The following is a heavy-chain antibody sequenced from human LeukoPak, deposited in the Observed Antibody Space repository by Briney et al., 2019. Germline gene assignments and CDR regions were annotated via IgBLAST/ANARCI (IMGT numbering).Heavy chain of an antibody. Sequence: PSETLSLTCTVSGYSISSGYYWGWIRQPPGKGLEWIGNIYHSGSTYYNASLKSRVTISVDTSKNQFSLKLSSVTAADTAVYYCARFRRSSSWVGRAWNWFDPWGQGTLVTVSS. CDR1: GYSISSGYY. V-gene: IGHV4-38-2*02. D-gene: IGHD6-13*01. CDR3: ARFRRSSSWVGRAWNWFDP. CDR2: IYHSGST. J-gene: IGHJ5*02.